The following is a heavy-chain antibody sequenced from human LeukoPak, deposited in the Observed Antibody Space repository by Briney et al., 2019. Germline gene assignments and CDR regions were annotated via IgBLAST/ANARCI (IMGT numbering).Heavy chain of an antibody. CDR1: GGSIRSASYN. Sequence: SETLSLTCTVSGGSIRSASYNWGWIRQPPGGGLEWIGSIHYTGSTYYNPSLKSRVTISIDTSKNQFSLRLSSVTAADTAVYYCAKIGGSFYFYYYMDVWGKGTTVTVSS. CDR2: IHYTGST. D-gene: IGHD1-26*01. J-gene: IGHJ6*03. CDR3: AKIGGSFYFYYYMDV. V-gene: IGHV4-39*07.